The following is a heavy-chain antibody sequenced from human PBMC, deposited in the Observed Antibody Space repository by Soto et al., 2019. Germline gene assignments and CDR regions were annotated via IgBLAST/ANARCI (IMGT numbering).Heavy chain of an antibody. V-gene: IGHV3-23*01. CDR3: GGGSSGYLRWDAFDI. Sequence: LRLSCAASGFTFSSYAMGWVRQAPGKGLEWVSAISGSGGSTYYADSVKGRFTVSRDNSKNTLYLQMNSLRAEDTAVYYCGGGSSGYLRWDAFDIWGQGTMVTVSS. J-gene: IGHJ3*02. CDR2: ISGSGGST. CDR1: GFTFSSYA. D-gene: IGHD3-22*01.